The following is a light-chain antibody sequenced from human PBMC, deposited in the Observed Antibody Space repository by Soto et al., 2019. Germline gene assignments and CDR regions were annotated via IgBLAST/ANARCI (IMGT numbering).Light chain of an antibody. CDR2: GAS. CDR3: QQYNNWPPWT. Sequence: EIVMTQSPATLSVSPGERATLSCRASQSVSSNLAWYQQQPGQAPRLLIYGASTRATGIPARFSGSGSGTEFTLTISSLQSEDLAVYYCQQYNNWPPWTFGQGPKVEIK. V-gene: IGKV3-15*01. CDR1: QSVSSN. J-gene: IGKJ1*01.